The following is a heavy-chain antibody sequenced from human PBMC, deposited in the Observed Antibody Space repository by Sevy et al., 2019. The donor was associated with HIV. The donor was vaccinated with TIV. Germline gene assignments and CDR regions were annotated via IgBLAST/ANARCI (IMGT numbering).Heavy chain of an antibody. D-gene: IGHD2-15*01. CDR2: ISGSGGRT. CDR1: GFTFGTYA. CDR3: AKAVYASKVVVTNGFDD. J-gene: IGHJ4*02. Sequence: GGSLRLSCAASGFTFGTYAMSWVRQAPGKGLEWVSTISGSGGRTYYADSVKGRFTISRDNSKNTLYVQRKSLRAEDTAVYYCAKAVYASKVVVTNGFDDLGQGTLVTVSS. V-gene: IGHV3-23*01.